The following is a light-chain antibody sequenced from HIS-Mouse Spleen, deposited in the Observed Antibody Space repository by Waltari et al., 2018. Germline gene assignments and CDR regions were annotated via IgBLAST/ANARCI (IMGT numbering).Light chain of an antibody. V-gene: IGKV1-33*01. CDR2: DAS. Sequence: DIQMTQSPSSLSASVGDRLTITCQASQDISNYLNWYQQKPGKAPKLLIYDASNLETGVPSRFSGSGSGTDFTFTISSLQPEDIATYYCQQYDNLPLTFGPGTKVDIK. J-gene: IGKJ3*01. CDR3: QQYDNLPLT. CDR1: QDISNY.